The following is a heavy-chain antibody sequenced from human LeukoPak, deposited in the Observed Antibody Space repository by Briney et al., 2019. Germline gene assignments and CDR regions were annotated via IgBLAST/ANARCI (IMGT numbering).Heavy chain of an antibody. Sequence: GGSLRLSCAASGFNFSDYYMSWIRQAPGKGLEWVSSISSSSSYIYYADSVKGRFTISRDNAKNSLYLQMNSLRAEDTAVYYCAREVGYCSGGSCYSAGPFDYWGQGTLVTVSS. D-gene: IGHD2-15*01. CDR3: AREVGYCSGGSCYSAGPFDY. CDR2: ISSSSSYI. CDR1: GFNFSDYY. J-gene: IGHJ4*02. V-gene: IGHV3-11*06.